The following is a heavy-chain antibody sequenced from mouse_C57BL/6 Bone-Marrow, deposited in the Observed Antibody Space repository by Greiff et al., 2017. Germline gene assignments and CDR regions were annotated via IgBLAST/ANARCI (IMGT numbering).Heavy chain of an antibody. V-gene: IGHV14-4*01. CDR1: GFNIKDDY. D-gene: IGHD1-1*01. CDR3: TTHYYGSSYAIDY. Sequence: VQLKQSGAELVRPGASVKLSCTASGFNIKDDYMHWVKQRPEQGLEWIGWIDPENGDTEYASKFQGKATITADTSSNTAYLQLSSLTSEDTAVYYCTTHYYGSSYAIDYWGQGTSVTVSS. CDR2: IDPENGDT. J-gene: IGHJ4*01.